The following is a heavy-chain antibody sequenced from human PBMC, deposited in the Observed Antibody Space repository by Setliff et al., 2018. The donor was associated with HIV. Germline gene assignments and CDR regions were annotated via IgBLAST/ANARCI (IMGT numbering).Heavy chain of an antibody. CDR1: GGSIGIRSYF. Sequence: KASETLSLTCTVSGGSIGIRSYFWGWIRQPPGKGLEWIGSVYSSGSTYYNPSLKSRVTVSVDTSKDQFSLRLSSVTVADTAVYYCASGQWLKHAFDIWGQGTVVTVSS. V-gene: IGHV4-39*01. D-gene: IGHD6-19*01. J-gene: IGHJ3*02. CDR2: VYSSGST. CDR3: ASGQWLKHAFDI.